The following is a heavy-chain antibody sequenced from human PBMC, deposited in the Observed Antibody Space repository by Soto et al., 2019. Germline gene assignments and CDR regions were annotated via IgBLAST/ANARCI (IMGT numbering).Heavy chain of an antibody. Sequence: GGSLRLSCAASGFTFSSYGMHWVRQAPGKGLEWVAVIWYDGSNKYYADSVKGRFTISRDNSKNTLYLQMNSLRAEDTAVYYCAREYSGVVTYFDYWGQGTLVTVSS. CDR1: GFTFSSYG. CDR2: IWYDGSNK. V-gene: IGHV3-33*01. CDR3: AREYSGVVTYFDY. D-gene: IGHD3-3*01. J-gene: IGHJ4*02.